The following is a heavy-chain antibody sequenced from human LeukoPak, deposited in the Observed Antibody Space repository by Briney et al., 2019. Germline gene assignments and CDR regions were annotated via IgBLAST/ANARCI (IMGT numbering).Heavy chain of an antibody. CDR1: GYTFTSHG. J-gene: IGHJ5*02. D-gene: IGHD3-3*01. Sequence: ASVKVSCKASGYTFTSHGISWVRQAPGQGLEWMGWISAYNGNTNYAQKLQGRVTMTTDTSTSTAYMELRSLRSDDTAVYYCARDYRRNYITIFGHNWFDPWGQGTLVTVSS. CDR2: ISAYNGNT. V-gene: IGHV1-18*01. CDR3: ARDYRRNYITIFGHNWFDP.